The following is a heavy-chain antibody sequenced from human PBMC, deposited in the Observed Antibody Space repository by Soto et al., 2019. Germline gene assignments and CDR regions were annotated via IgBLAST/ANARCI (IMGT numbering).Heavy chain of an antibody. CDR1: GGTFSSYA. Sequence: QVQLVQSGAEVKKPGSSVKVSCKASGGTFSSYAISWVRQAPGQGLEWMGGIIPIFGTANYAQKFQGRVTITSDESTSTAYMELSSLRSEDTAVYYCARDLWEAGGQWLHYYYYVMDVCGQGPTVTVSS. D-gene: IGHD5-12*01. V-gene: IGHV1-69*01. CDR3: ARDLWEAGGQWLHYYYYVMDV. CDR2: IIPIFGTA. J-gene: IGHJ6*02.